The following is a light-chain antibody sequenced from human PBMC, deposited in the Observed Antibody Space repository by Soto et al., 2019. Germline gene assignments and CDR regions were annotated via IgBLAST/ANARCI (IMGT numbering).Light chain of an antibody. J-gene: IGLJ1*01. CDR2: DVS. CDR3: TSYTSDSTYV. Sequence: QSVLTQPASVSGSPGQSITISCTGTSTDVGRYNYVSWYQQHPGKAPKLMVYDVSNRPSCVSNRFSGSKSGITASLTISWLQAEDEADYYCTSYTSDSTYVFGTGTKVTVL. V-gene: IGLV2-14*01. CDR1: STDVGRYNY.